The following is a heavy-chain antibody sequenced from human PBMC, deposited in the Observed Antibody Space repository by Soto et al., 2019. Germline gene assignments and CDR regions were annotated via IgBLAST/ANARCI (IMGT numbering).Heavy chain of an antibody. Sequence: SVKVSCKASGGTFSSYAISWVRQAPGQGLEWMGGIIPIFGTANYAQKFQGRVTITADESTSTAYMELSSLRSEDTAVYYCAREENFLAARGPNYYYYGMDVWGQGTTVTVSS. J-gene: IGHJ6*02. CDR1: GGTFSSYA. V-gene: IGHV1-69*13. CDR3: AREENFLAARGPNYYYYGMDV. CDR2: IIPIFGTA. D-gene: IGHD6-6*01.